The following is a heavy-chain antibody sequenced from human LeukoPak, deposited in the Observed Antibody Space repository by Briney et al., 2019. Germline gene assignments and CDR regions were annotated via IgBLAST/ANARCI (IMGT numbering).Heavy chain of an antibody. V-gene: IGHV1-8*01. CDR2: MNPNSGNT. J-gene: IGHJ5*02. D-gene: IGHD6-13*01. Sequence: GASVKVSCKASGYTFTSYDINWVRQATGQGLEWMGWMNPNSGNTGYAQKFQGRVTMTRNTSIRTAYMELSSLRSEDTAVYYCARGSIAAAGIDPWGQGTLVTVSS. CDR1: GYTFTSYD. CDR3: ARGSIAAAGIDP.